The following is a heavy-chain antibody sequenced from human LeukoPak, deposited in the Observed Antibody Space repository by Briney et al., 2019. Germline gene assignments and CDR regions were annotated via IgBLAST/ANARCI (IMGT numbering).Heavy chain of an antibody. CDR2: IRGNNDNT. CDR3: VRDSAYSPDY. D-gene: IGHD5-12*01. Sequence: ASVKVSCKTSGYIFNTYGISWVRQAPGQGFEWMAWIRGNNDNTKYAQKFQGRVTLTTDTSTSTAYMELRGLTSDDMAVYYCVRDSAYSPDYWGQGTLVTVSS. CDR1: GYIFNTYG. V-gene: IGHV1-18*03. J-gene: IGHJ4*02.